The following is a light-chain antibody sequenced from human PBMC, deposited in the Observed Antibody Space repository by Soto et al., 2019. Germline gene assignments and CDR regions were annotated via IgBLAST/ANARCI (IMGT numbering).Light chain of an antibody. CDR2: EVN. CDR1: SSDVGGYNY. CDR3: SSYGGYNNVV. J-gene: IGLJ1*01. V-gene: IGLV2-8*01. Sequence: QSVLTQPPSASGSPGQSVTFSCTGTSSDVGGYNYVSWFQQHPGKAPKLIIHEVNQRPSGVPDRFSGSKSGNTASLTVSGLQAEDEGTYYCSSYGGYNNVVFGTGTKVTVL.